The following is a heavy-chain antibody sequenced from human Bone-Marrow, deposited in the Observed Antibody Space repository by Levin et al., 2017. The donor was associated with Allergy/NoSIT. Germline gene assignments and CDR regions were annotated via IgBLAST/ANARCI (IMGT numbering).Heavy chain of an antibody. Sequence: GESLKISCAASGFTFVKYGMHWVRQRPGKGLEWVAYISYDGRSAYYAESVRGRFGISRDNLKDRLFLELNSLRADDTAVYFCAKDPCSSATCYGSYYYFDGFDVWGRGTTVTVSS. V-gene: IGHV3-30*02. D-gene: IGHD2-2*01. J-gene: IGHJ6*02. CDR2: ISYDGRSA. CDR3: AKDPCSSATCYGSYYYFDGFDV. CDR1: GFTFVKYG.